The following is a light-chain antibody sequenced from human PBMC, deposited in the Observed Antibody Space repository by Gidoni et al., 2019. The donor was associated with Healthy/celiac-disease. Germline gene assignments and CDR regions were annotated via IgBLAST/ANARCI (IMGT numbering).Light chain of an antibody. J-gene: IGKJ3*01. V-gene: IGKV1-8*01. CDR1: QGISSY. CDR3: QQYYSYPPLFT. CDR2: AAS. Sequence: AIRMTQSPSSFSASTGDRVTITCRASQGISSYLAWYQQKPGKAPKLLIYAASTLQSGVPSRFSGSGSGTDFTLTISCLQSEDFVTYYCQQYYSYPPLFTFGPGTKVDIK.